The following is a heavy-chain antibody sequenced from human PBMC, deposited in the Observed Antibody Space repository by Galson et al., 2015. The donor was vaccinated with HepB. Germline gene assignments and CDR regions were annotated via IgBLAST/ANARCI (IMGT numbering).Heavy chain of an antibody. CDR2: IIPTLGIA. D-gene: IGHD1-26*01. CDR1: GGTFSSYA. CDR3: AREGVSGSHAAFDY. Sequence: SVKVSCKASGGTFSSYAISWVRQAPGQGLEWMGRIIPTLGIANYAQKFQGRVTITADKSTSTAYMELSSLRSEDTAVYYCAREGVSGSHAAFDYWGRGTLVTVSS. V-gene: IGHV1-69*04. J-gene: IGHJ4*02.